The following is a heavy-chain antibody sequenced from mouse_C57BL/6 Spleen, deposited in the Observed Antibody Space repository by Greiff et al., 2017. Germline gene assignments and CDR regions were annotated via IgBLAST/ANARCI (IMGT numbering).Heavy chain of an antibody. CDR2: IYPGDGDT. CDR3: AREEGKGYAMDY. D-gene: IGHD1-3*01. Sequence: VQLQESGAELVKPGASVKISCKASGYAFSSYWMNWVKQRPGKGLEWIGQIYPGDGDTNYNGKFKGKATLTADKSSSTAYMQLSSLTSEDSAVYFCAREEGKGYAMDYWGQGTSVTVSS. J-gene: IGHJ4*01. CDR1: GYAFSSYW. V-gene: IGHV1-80*01.